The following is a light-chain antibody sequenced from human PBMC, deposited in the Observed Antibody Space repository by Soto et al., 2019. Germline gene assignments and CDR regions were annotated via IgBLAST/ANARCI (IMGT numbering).Light chain of an antibody. CDR3: GSYSSAIAFV. Sequence: QSALTQPASVSGSPGQSITISCTGTSSDIGAYNYVSWYQHHPGKAPKLMSYEVTNRPSGISNHFSDSRSGHTASLSISGLQAQDEDDYHSGSYSSAIAFVVGTGTKLNVL. CDR2: EVT. J-gene: IGLJ1*01. V-gene: IGLV2-14*01. CDR1: SSDIGAYNY.